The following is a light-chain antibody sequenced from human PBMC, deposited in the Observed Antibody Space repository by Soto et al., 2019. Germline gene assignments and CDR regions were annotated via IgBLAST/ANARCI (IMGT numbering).Light chain of an antibody. CDR2: NDD. CDR3: STWDDSLNGWV. Sequence: QSVLTQPPAVSGTPGLRVNISCSGGISNIGTDTVNWYQQLPGTAPKLLMFNDDKRPSGVPDRFSGSRSGTSASLTISGLQSDDEAVYFCSTWDDSLNGWVFGGGTKLTVL. J-gene: IGLJ3*02. CDR1: ISNIGTDT. V-gene: IGLV1-44*01.